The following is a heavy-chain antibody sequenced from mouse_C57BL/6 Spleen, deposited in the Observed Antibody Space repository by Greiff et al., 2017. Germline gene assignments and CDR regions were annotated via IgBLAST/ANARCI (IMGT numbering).Heavy chain of an antibody. CDR1: GFTFSDYY. D-gene: IGHD1-1*01. CDR3: ARGPSYGSSWYFDV. Sequence: DVKLVESEGGLVQPGSSMKLSCTASGFTFSDYYMAWVRQVPEKGLEWVANINYDGSSTYYLDSLKSRFIISRDNAKNILYLQMSSLKSEDTATYYCARGPSYGSSWYFDVWGTGTTVTVSS. J-gene: IGHJ1*03. V-gene: IGHV5-16*01. CDR2: INYDGSST.